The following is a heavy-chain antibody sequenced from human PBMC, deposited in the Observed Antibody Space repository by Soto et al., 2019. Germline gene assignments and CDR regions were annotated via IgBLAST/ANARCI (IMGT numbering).Heavy chain of an antibody. Sequence: SLRLSCAASGFTFSSYGMHWVRQAPGKGLEWVAVIWYDGSNKYYADSVKGRFTISRDNSKNTLYLQMNSLRAEDTAVYYCARARSPGRFLEWLLFHIWGQGTMVTVSS. CDR1: GFTFSSYG. CDR3: ARARSPGRFLEWLLFHI. D-gene: IGHD3-3*01. V-gene: IGHV3-33*01. J-gene: IGHJ3*02. CDR2: IWYDGSNK.